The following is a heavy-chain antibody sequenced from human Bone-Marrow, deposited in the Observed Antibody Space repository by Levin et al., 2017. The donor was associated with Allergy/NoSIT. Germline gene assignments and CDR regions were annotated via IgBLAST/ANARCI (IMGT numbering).Heavy chain of an antibody. V-gene: IGHV5-51*01. CDR2: IYPADSDT. CDR1: GYSFSSYW. J-gene: IGHJ4*02. Sequence: LGESLKISCKASGYSFSSYWIGWVRQMPGKGLEYMGIIYPADSDTRYSPSFQGQVTISADKSINTAYLQWSSLTASDTARSYCARLLRPGGTGSYYKYFDYWGQGSLVNGSS. CDR3: ARLLRPGGTGSYYKYFDY. D-gene: IGHD3-10*01.